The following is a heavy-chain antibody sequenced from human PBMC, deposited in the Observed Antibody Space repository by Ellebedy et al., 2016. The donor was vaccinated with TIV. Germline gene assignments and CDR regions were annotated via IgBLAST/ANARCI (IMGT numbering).Heavy chain of an antibody. CDR2: INPNSGGT. CDR1: GGTFSSYA. CDR3: ARDAVAGHYYYYGMDV. J-gene: IGHJ6*02. V-gene: IGHV1-2*02. Sequence: AASVKVSCKASGGTFSSYAISWVRQAPGQGLEWMGWINPNSGGTNYAQKFQGRVTMTRDTSISTAYMELSRLRSDDTAVYYCARDAVAGHYYYYGMDVWGQGTTVTVSS. D-gene: IGHD6-19*01.